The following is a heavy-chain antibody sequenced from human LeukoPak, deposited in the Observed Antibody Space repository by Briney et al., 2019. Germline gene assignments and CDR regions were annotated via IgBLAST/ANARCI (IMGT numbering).Heavy chain of an antibody. Sequence: SETLSLTCTVSGGSISSYYWSWIRQPPGKGLEWIGYIYYSGSTNYNPSLKSRVTISVDTSKKQFSLKLSSVTAADTAVYYCARHGSYLGRGFYYWGQGTLVAVSS. V-gene: IGHV4-59*08. CDR3: ARHGSYLGRGFYY. D-gene: IGHD3-10*01. J-gene: IGHJ4*02. CDR1: GGSISSYY. CDR2: IYYSGST.